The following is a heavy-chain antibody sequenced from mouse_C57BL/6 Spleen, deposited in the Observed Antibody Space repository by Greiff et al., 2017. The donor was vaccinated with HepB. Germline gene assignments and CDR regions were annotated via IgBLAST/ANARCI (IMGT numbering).Heavy chain of an antibody. CDR2: IDPNSGGT. Sequence: QVQLQHPGAELVKPGASVKLSCKASGYTFTSYWMHWVKQRPGRGLEWIGRIDPNSGGTKYNEKFKSKATLTVDKPSSTAYMQLSSLTSEDSAVYYCARSTPNYYGSSYDFDYWGQGTTLTVSS. D-gene: IGHD1-1*01. CDR1: GYTFTSYW. CDR3: ARSTPNYYGSSYDFDY. J-gene: IGHJ2*01. V-gene: IGHV1-72*01.